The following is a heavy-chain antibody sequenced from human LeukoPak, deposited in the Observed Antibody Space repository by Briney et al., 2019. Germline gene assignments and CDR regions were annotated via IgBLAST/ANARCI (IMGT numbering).Heavy chain of an antibody. CDR2: ISGTGGTI. CDR1: GFIFSSYA. V-gene: IGHV3-23*01. J-gene: IGHJ4*02. D-gene: IGHD6-25*01. CDR3: AKGAALSGSWPFDY. Sequence: PGGSLRLSCVASGFIFSSYAMSWVRQAPGKGLEWVSGISGTGGTIYYADSVRGRFTISRDNSRNTLYLQMNSLRVEDTAVYYCAKGAALSGSWPFDYWGQGTLVTVSS.